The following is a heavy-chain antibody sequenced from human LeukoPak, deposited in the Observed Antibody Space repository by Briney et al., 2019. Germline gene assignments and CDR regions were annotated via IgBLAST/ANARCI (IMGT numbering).Heavy chain of an antibody. J-gene: IGHJ3*02. D-gene: IGHD3-9*01. Sequence: SSETLSLTCTVSGGSINYYYWSWIRQPQGKGLEWIGYIYYSGSTNYNPSLKSRVTISVDTSKNQFSLKVISVTAADTAVYYCARERYFDWPRLCDAFDIWGQGTMVTVSS. V-gene: IGHV4-59*12. CDR3: ARERYFDWPRLCDAFDI. CDR2: IYYSGST. CDR1: GGSINYYY.